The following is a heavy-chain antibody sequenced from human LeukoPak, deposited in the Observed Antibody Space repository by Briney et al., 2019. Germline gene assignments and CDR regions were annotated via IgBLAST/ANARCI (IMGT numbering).Heavy chain of an antibody. V-gene: IGHV4-38-2*01. D-gene: IGHD3-3*01. Sequence: SETLSLTCAVSGYSISIAYYWGWIRQPPGKGLEWIGRIFRGGSTSYNPSLMSRLTMSMDTSKNQFSLQLTTVTAADTAVYYCARYDSRGSGSTQLEYWGQGILVTISS. CDR3: ARYDSRGSGSTQLEY. CDR2: IFRGGST. J-gene: IGHJ4*02. CDR1: GYSISIAYY.